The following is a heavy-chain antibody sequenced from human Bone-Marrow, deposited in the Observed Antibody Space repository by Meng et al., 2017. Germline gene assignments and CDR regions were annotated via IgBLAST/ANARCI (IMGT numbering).Heavy chain of an antibody. CDR2: IHYSGSA. CDR3: ARVTVSIQLWSSYFDY. CDR1: GGSISSSSYY. V-gene: IGHV4-39*07. D-gene: IGHD5-18*01. Sequence: SETLSLTCTVSGGSISSSSYYWGWIRQPPGKGREWIGSIHYSGSAYYNPSLKSRVTKAVDTSKNQFSLKLSSVTAADTAVYYCARVTVSIQLWSSYFDYWGQGTLVTVSS. J-gene: IGHJ4*02.